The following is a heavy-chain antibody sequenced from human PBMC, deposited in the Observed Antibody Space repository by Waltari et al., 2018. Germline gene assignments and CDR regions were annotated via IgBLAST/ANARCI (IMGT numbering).Heavy chain of an antibody. V-gene: IGHV1-8*01. CDR2: MNPNSGNT. CDR1: GYTFTRYA. Sequence: QVQLVQSGAEVKKPGASVKVSCKASGYTFTRYAINWVRQATGQGLEWMGWMNPNSGNTGYAQKFQGRVTMTRNTSISTAYMELSSLRSEDTAVYYCARGGVIWRIYYFDYWGQGTLVTVSS. CDR3: ARGGVIWRIYYFDY. J-gene: IGHJ4*02. D-gene: IGHD3-22*01.